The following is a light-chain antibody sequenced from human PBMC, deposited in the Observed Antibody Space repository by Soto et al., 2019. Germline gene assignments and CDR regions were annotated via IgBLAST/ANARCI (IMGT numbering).Light chain of an antibody. J-gene: IGKJ1*01. CDR1: KSVSSGF. Sequence: EIVLTQSPGTLSLSPGEGSTLSCRASKSVSSGFLAWYQQKPGQAPSLLIYGASSRATGIPDRFSGSGSGTDFTLTISRLEPEDFAVYYCQQYDSSPVTFGQGTKVEIK. CDR3: QQYDSSPVT. CDR2: GAS. V-gene: IGKV3-20*01.